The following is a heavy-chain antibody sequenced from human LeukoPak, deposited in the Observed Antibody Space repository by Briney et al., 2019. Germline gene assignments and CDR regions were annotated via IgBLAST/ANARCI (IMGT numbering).Heavy chain of an antibody. CDR3: ARPRGYSGYDANY. D-gene: IGHD5-12*01. J-gene: IGHJ4*02. V-gene: IGHV1-2*02. Sequence: GASVKVSCKASGYTFTGCYMHWVRQAPGQGLEWMGWINPNSGGTNYAQKFQGRVTMTRDTSISTAYMELSRLRSDDTAVYYCARPRGYSGYDANYWGQGTLVTVSS. CDR2: INPNSGGT. CDR1: GYTFTGCY.